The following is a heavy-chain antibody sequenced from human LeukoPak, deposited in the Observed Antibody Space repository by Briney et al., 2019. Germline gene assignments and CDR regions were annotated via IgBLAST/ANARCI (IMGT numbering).Heavy chain of an antibody. CDR1: GGSISSYY. CDR2: IYYSGST. J-gene: IGHJ5*02. D-gene: IGHD3-10*01. CDR3: ARVVTMVRGVIIKAYNWFDP. V-gene: IGHV4-59*12. Sequence: PSETLSLICTVSGGSISSYYWSWIRQPPGKGLEWIGYIYYSGSTNYNPSLKSRVTISVDTSKNQFSLKLSSVTAADTAVYYCARVVTMVRGVIIKAYNWFDPWGQGTLVTVSS.